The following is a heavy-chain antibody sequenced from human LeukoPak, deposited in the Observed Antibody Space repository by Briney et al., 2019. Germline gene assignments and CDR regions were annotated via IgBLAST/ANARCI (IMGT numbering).Heavy chain of an antibody. D-gene: IGHD1-26*01. CDR2: IYPGDSDT. J-gene: IGHJ4*02. CDR3: ARPGILGATTYFDY. Sequence: LGVSLKISCQGSGYSFTNYWIGWVRQMPGKGLEWMGIIYPGDSDTKYNPSFQGQVTISADKSISTAYLQWSSLKASDTAMYYCARPGILGATTYFDYWGQGTLVTVSS. CDR1: GYSFTNYW. V-gene: IGHV5-51*01.